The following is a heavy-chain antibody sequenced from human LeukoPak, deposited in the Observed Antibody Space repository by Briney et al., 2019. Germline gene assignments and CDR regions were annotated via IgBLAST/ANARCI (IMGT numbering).Heavy chain of an antibody. CDR1: GFTLSSHI. Sequence: GGSLRLSCAAYGFTLSSHIMNWVRQAAGKGLEWVSYITSSGSTIYYADSVKGRFTISRDNTKNSLYLQMNSLRAEDTAVYYCARGYDFIRGTNWFDPWGQGTLVTVSS. CDR2: ITSSGSTI. J-gene: IGHJ5*02. CDR3: ARGYDFIRGTNWFDP. D-gene: IGHD3-16*01. V-gene: IGHV3-48*04.